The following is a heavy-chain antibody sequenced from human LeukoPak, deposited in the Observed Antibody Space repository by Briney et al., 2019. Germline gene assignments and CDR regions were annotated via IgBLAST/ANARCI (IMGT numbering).Heavy chain of an antibody. V-gene: IGHV3-7*01. CDR1: GFTFSSYS. CDR2: IKQDGSEK. Sequence: GGSLRLSCAASGFTFSSYSMNWVRQAPGKGLEWVANIKQDGSEKYYVDSVKGRFTISRDNAKNSLYLQMNSLRAEDTAVYYCARVPRSYSSGYLDYWGQGTLVTVSS. J-gene: IGHJ4*02. D-gene: IGHD3-22*01. CDR3: ARVPRSYSSGYLDY.